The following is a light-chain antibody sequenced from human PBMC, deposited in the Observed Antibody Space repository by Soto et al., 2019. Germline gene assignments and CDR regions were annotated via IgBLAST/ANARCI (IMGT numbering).Light chain of an antibody. J-gene: IGLJ1*01. Sequence: QSALAQPASVSRSPGQSITISCTGTSSDVGGYNYVSWYQQHPGKAPKLMIYDVSNRPSGVSNRFSGSKSGNTASLTISGLQAEDEGDYYCSSYTSSSTPYVFGTGTKVTVL. CDR1: SSDVGGYNY. CDR2: DVS. V-gene: IGLV2-14*01. CDR3: SSYTSSSTPYV.